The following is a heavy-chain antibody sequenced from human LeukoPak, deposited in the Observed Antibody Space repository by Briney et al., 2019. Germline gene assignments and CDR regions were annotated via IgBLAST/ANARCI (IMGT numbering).Heavy chain of an antibody. D-gene: IGHD6-25*01. CDR1: GGSISSSNW. V-gene: IGHV4-4*02. J-gene: IGHJ4*02. Sequence: SGTLSLTCAVSGGSISSSNWWSWVRQPPGKGLEWIGEIYHSGSTNYNPSLKSRVTISVDKSKNQFSLKLSSVTAADTAVYYCARVSPEYSNGFDYWGQGTLVTVSS. CDR2: IYHSGST. CDR3: ARVSPEYSNGFDY.